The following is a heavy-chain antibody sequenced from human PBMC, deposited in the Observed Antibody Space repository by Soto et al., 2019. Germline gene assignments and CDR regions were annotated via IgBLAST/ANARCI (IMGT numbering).Heavy chain of an antibody. CDR2: ISSSGSSM. D-gene: IGHD4-17*01. CDR1: GFTFSDYY. Sequence: QVQLVESGGGLVKPGGSLRLSCAASGFTFSDYYMSWIRQAPGKGLEWVSYISSSGSSMYYADSVKGRFTISRDNAKNSLYLQMNSLRAEDTAVYYCARAPMEATVTTLYYYYYGMDVWGQGTTVTVSS. CDR3: ARAPMEATVTTLYYYYYGMDV. J-gene: IGHJ6*02. V-gene: IGHV3-11*01.